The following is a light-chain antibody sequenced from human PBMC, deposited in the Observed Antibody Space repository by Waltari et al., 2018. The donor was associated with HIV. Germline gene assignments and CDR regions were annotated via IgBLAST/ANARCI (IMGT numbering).Light chain of an antibody. J-gene: IGLJ3*02. CDR3: CSYVSEIVPCV. CDR1: SSDVGAYNL. V-gene: IGLV2-23*02. CDR2: DVS. Sequence: QTALTQPASVSGSPGQSITIPSTGTSSDVGAYNLVPWYQQHPGKAPRLIIYDVSERPAGVSNRFTGSKSGNTASLTISGLQAEDEADYYCCSYVSEIVPCVFGGGTKLTVL.